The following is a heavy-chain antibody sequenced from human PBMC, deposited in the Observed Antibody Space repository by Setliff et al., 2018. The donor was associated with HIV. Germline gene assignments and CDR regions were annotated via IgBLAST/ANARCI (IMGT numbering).Heavy chain of an antibody. CDR3: AATYCRGGGRDCPQMYDY. CDR1: GGSFSGNY. J-gene: IGHJ4*02. D-gene: IGHD2-15*01. Sequence: SETLSLTCAIYGGSFSGNYWSWIRQPPGKGLEWIGEINYSGTTNHNPFLKSRVTISVDTSKKQFSLKLNSVTAADSAIYYCAATYCRGGGRDCPQMYDYWGQGTLVTVSS. V-gene: IGHV4-34*01. CDR2: INYSGTT.